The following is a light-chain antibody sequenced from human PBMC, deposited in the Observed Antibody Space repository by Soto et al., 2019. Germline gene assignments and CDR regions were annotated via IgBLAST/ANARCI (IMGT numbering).Light chain of an antibody. V-gene: IGKV3-20*01. J-gene: IGKJ2*01. CDR1: ESVDSSY. CDR3: HQYAYSPYT. Sequence: EVVLTQSPGTLSLSPGERATLSCRSSESVDSSYLAWYQQKPGQAPRLVIYGASSRAAGIPDRFSGRGSGTDFTLTINRLEPEDFAVYYCHQYAYSPYTFGQGTKVEIK. CDR2: GAS.